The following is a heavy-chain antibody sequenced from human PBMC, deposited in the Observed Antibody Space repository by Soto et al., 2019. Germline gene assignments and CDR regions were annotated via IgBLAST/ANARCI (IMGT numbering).Heavy chain of an antibody. V-gene: IGHV3-23*01. CDR2: ITGTAETT. Sequence: EVQLLESGGGSVQPGGSLRLSCAASGFTFSTYSMTWVRQAPGKELEWVAHITGTAETTYYADSVKGRFTISRDTSRNTVYLQMNSLRAEDTALYYCAKCMQAYWNYDAHHIWGQGTMVTVSS. CDR3: AKCMQAYWNYDAHHI. J-gene: IGHJ3*02. CDR1: GFTFSTYS. D-gene: IGHD2-8*01.